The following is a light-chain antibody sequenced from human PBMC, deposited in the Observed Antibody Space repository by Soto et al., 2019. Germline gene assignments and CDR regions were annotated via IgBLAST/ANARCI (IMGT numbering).Light chain of an antibody. CDR1: SSDVGGYNY. CDR2: DVS. V-gene: IGLV2-11*01. Sequence: QSALTQPRPVSGSPGQSVTISCTGTSSDVGGYNYVSWYQHHPGKAPKLMIYDVSKRPSGVPDRFSGSKSGNTASLTISGLQAEDEADYYCCSYAGSYYVFGTGTKLTVL. CDR3: CSYAGSYYV. J-gene: IGLJ1*01.